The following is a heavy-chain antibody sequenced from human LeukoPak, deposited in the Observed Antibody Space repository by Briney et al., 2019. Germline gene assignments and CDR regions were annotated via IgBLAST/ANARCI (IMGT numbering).Heavy chain of an antibody. CDR2: IKQDGSEK. CDR3: ARDYGSGFIDY. J-gene: IGHJ4*02. CDR1: GFTFSSYW. V-gene: IGHV3-7*01. Sequence: GGSLRLSCAASGFTFSSYWMSWVRQAPGKGLEWVANIKQDGSEKYYVDSVKGRFTISRDSAKNSLYLQMNSLRAEDTAVYYCARDYGSGFIDYWGQGTLVTVSS. D-gene: IGHD4-17*01.